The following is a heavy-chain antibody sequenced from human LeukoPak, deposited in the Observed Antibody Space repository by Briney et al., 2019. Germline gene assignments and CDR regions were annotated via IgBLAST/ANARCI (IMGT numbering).Heavy chain of an antibody. CDR2: ISYDGSNK. CDR3: AREYCSGGSCEGDFDY. D-gene: IGHD2-15*01. CDR1: GFTFSSYA. V-gene: IGHV3-30*04. J-gene: IGHJ4*02. Sequence: GRSLRLSCAASGFTFSSYAMHWVRQAPGKGLEWVAVISYDGSNKYYADSVKGRFTTSRDNSKNTLYLQMNSLRAEDTAVYYCAREYCSGGSCEGDFDYWGQGTLVTVSS.